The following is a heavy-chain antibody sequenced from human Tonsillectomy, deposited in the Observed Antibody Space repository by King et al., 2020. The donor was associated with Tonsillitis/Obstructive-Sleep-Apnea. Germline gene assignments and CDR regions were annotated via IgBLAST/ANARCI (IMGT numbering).Heavy chain of an antibody. V-gene: IGHV3-33*01. J-gene: IGHJ4*02. CDR2: IWYDGSNE. CDR3: ARESPTRYCSGGRCYSPFDY. CDR1: GFTFSSYG. Sequence: VQLVESGGGVVQPGRSLRLSCAASGFTFSSYGMHWVRQAPGKGLERVAVIWYDGSNEFYADSVRGRFTISRDNSKSTLYLQMNSLRAEDTAVYYCARESPTRYCSGGRCYSPFDYWGQGTLVTVSS. D-gene: IGHD2-15*01.